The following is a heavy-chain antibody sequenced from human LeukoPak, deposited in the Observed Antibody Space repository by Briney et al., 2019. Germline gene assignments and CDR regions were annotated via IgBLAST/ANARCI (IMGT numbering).Heavy chain of an antibody. D-gene: IGHD3-3*01. V-gene: IGHV4-39*07. CDR2: IYYSGST. CDR3: ARDQKSYYDFWTGHRYNWFDP. J-gene: IGHJ5*02. Sequence: KTSETLSLTCTVSGGSISSSSYYWGWIRQPPGKGLEWIGSIYYSGSTYYNPSLKSRVTISVDTSKNQFSLKLSSVTAADTAVYYCARDQKSYYDFWTGHRYNWFDPWGPGTLVTVSS. CDR1: GGSISSSSYY.